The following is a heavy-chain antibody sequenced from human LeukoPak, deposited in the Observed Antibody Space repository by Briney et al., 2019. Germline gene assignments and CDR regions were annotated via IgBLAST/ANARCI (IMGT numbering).Heavy chain of an antibody. D-gene: IGHD3-9*01. CDR2: IYYSGST. CDR3: ARDNRYFDPGVYYYYGVDV. V-gene: IGHV4-39*07. J-gene: IGHJ6*02. Sequence: SETLSLTCTVSGGSISSSSYYWGWIRQPPGKGLEWIGNIYYSGSTYYNPSLKSRVTISLDTSKNQFSLKLSSVTAADTAVYYCARDNRYFDPGVYYYYGVDVWGQGTTVTVSS. CDR1: GGSISSSSYY.